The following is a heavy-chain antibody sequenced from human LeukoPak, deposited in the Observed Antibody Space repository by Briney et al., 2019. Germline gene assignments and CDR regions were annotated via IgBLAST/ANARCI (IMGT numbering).Heavy chain of an antibody. J-gene: IGHJ4*02. CDR3: ARRDGSGYYGYYFDH. D-gene: IGHD3-22*01. CDR1: GFTFSGYG. V-gene: IGHV3-48*01. CDR2: ITSSSSSI. Sequence: SGGSLRLSCAASGFTFSGYGMNWVRQAPGKGLEWISHITSSSSSIKYADSVKGRFTISRDNAKNSLYLQMDSLRAEDTAVYYCARRDGSGYYGYYFDHWGQGTLVTVSS.